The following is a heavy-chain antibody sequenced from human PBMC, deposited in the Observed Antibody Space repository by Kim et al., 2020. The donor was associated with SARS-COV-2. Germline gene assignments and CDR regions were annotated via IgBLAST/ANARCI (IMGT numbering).Heavy chain of an antibody. V-gene: IGHV2-5*02. J-gene: IGHJ3*02. Sequence: SGPTLVNPTQTLTLTCTFSGFSLSTSGVGVGWIRQPPGKALEWLALIYWDDDKRYSPSLKSRLTITKDTSKNQVVLTMTNMDPVDTATYYCAHSLYYYDSSGYRYDAFDIWGQGTMVTVSS. D-gene: IGHD3-22*01. CDR1: GFSLSTSGVG. CDR3: AHSLYYYDSSGYRYDAFDI. CDR2: IYWDDDK.